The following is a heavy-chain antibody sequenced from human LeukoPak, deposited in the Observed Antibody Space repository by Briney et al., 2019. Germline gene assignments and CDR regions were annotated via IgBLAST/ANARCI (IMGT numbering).Heavy chain of an antibody. Sequence: GASLRLSCSASGFTFSGYAMSWVRQAPGKGLEWVSTISSTGDVTYHADYVKGRFTISRDNSKNTLYLQMTTLRVDDTAIYSCATDYTTGYFPYWGQGTLVSVSS. D-gene: IGHD3-9*01. CDR2: ISSTGDVT. V-gene: IGHV3-23*01. CDR1: GFTFSGYA. CDR3: ATDYTTGYFPY. J-gene: IGHJ4*02.